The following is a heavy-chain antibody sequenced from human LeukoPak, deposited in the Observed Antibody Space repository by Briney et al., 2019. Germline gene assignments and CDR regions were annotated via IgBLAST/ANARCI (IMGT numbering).Heavy chain of an antibody. CDR3: ARRSSPWLLLPYY. Sequence: ASVKVSCKASGYTFTGYYMHWVRQAPGQGLEWMGWINPNSGGTNYAQKFQGRVTMTRDTSISTAYMELSRLGSDDTAVYYCARRSSPWLLLPYYWGQGTLVTVSS. J-gene: IGHJ4*02. CDR2: INPNSGGT. CDR1: GYTFTGYY. D-gene: IGHD3-22*01. V-gene: IGHV1-2*02.